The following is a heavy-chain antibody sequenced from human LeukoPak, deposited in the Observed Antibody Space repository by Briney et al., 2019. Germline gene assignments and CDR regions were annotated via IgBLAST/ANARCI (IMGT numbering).Heavy chain of an antibody. Sequence: GGSLRLSCAASGFTFDDYAMHWVRQAPGKGLEWVSLISGDGGSTYYADSVKGRFTISRDNSKNSLYLQMNSLRTEDTALYHCAKAFVEIRGTWVRYFDYWGQGTLVTVSS. V-gene: IGHV3-43*02. CDR3: AKAFVEIRGTWVRYFDY. CDR1: GFTFDDYA. D-gene: IGHD5-24*01. CDR2: ISGDGGST. J-gene: IGHJ4*02.